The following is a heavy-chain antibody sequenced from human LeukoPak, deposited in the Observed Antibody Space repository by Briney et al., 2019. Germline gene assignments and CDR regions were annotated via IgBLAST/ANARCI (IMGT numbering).Heavy chain of an antibody. J-gene: IGHJ4*02. D-gene: IGHD3-16*01. V-gene: IGHV4-4*07. CDR1: GDFISGSY. Sequence: SETLSLTCTASGDFISGSYWSWIRQPAGKGLEWVGRIYTTGTANYNPSLTSRVTMSVDTSKKQLSLTLTSVTAADTAVYYCATFGGGGGFLHYWGQGILVAVSS. CDR3: ATFGGGGGFLHY. CDR2: IYTTGTA.